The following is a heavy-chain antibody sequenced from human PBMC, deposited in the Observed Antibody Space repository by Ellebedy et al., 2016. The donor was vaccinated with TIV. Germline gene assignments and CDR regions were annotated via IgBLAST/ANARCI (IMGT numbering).Heavy chain of an antibody. J-gene: IGHJ6*02. Sequence: GGSLRLXXAASGFTFSSYSMNWVRQAPGKGLEWVSSISSSSSYIYYADSVKGRFTVSRDNAKSTMYLEMNSLRVDDTATYFCARDGRQEFDPFYVGMDVWGHGTTVTVSS. D-gene: IGHD5/OR15-5a*01. CDR3: ARDGRQEFDPFYVGMDV. V-gene: IGHV3-21*01. CDR2: ISSSSSYI. CDR1: GFTFSSYS.